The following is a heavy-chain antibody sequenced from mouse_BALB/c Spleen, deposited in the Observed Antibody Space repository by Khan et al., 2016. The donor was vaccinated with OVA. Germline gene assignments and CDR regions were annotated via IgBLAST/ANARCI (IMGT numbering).Heavy chain of an antibody. CDR1: DFNIKDYY. CDR2: IDPENGET. J-gene: IGHJ3*01. CDR3: ARSGYFAWFAY. V-gene: IGHV14-1*02. Sequence: VQLQQSGAELVRPGALVKLSCKASDFNIKDYYMHWVKQRPEQGLEWIGWIDPENGETVYDPKFQGKAIMTADTSSNTAYLQLSSLTSEDTAVYYCARSGYFAWFAYWGQGTLVTVSA.